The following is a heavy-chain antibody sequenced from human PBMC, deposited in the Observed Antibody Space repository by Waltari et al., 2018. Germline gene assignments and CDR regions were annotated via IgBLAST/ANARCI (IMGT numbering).Heavy chain of an antibody. Sequence: VQLVQSGAEVKRPGASLKVSCKASGYTFTSYAMHCVRQVPGQGLDWMGWINAGSGDTKYSQKIQARVTITRDTSASTAYMELSSLTSEDAAVYYCARSGFHYGELDPWGQGTLVTVSS. CDR1: GYTFTSYA. J-gene: IGHJ5*02. D-gene: IGHD5-18*01. V-gene: IGHV1-3*01. CDR3: ARSGFHYGELDP. CDR2: INAGSGDT.